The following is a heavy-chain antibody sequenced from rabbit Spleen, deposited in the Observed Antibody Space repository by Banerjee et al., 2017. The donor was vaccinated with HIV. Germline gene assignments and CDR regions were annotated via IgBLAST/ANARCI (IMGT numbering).Heavy chain of an antibody. CDR3: ARDGRSNVALIYNL. CDR1: GFSFSGRYW. CDR2: INGVTGKA. Sequence: QSLEESGGDLVKPGASLTLTCTASGFSFSGRYWICWVRQAPGKGLEWIACINGVTGKALYASWAKGRFTFSKTSATTVTLQMTSLTAADTATYFCARDGRSNVALIYNLWGPGTLVTVS. J-gene: IGHJ4*01. D-gene: IGHD8-1*01. V-gene: IGHV1S40*01.